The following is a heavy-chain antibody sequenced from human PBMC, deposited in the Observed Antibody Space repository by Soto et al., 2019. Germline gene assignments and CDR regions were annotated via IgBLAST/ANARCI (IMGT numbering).Heavy chain of an antibody. D-gene: IGHD3-3*01. Sequence: AGGSLRLSCAASVFTLSNYAMHWVRQAPGKGLEWVALISYDGSTEYYAGSVKGRFTISRDNSKNTLYLQMNSLRPEDTAVYYCARDRPLRFLECLLFYWGQGTLVTVSS. CDR2: ISYDGSTE. CDR1: VFTLSNYA. J-gene: IGHJ4*02. CDR3: ARDRPLRFLECLLFY. V-gene: IGHV3-30-3*01.